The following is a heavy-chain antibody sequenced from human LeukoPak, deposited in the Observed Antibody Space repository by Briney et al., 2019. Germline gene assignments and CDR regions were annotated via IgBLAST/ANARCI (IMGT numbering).Heavy chain of an antibody. CDR3: AYSSGPVDY. CDR2: INHSGST. J-gene: IGHJ4*02. CDR1: GGSFSGYY. Sequence: KASETLSLTCAVYGGSFSGYYWSWIRQPPGKGLEWIGEINHSGSTNYNPSLKSRVTISVDTSKNQFSLKLSSVTAADTAVYYCAYSSGPVDYWGQGTLVTVSS. V-gene: IGHV4-34*01. D-gene: IGHD6-19*01.